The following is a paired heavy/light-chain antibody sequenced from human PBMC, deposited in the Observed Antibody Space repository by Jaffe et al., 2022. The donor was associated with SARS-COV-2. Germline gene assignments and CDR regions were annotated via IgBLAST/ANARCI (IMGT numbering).Light chain of an antibody. V-gene: IGLV3-21*02. CDR2: DDS. Sequence: SYVLTQPPSVSVAPGQTARITCGGNNIGSKSVHWYQQKPGQAPVLVVYDDSDRPSGIPERFSGSNSGNTATLTISRVEAGDEADYYCQVWDSSSDPPYVFGTGTKVTVL. J-gene: IGLJ1*01. CDR1: NIGSKS. CDR3: QVWDSSSDPPYV.
Heavy chain of an antibody. CDR3: ARGQQPSSHSRWVYDFWSGYRPPGFDP. CDR2: MNPNSGNT. Sequence: QVQLVQSGAEVKKPGASVKVSCKASGYTFTSYDINWVRQATGQGLEWMGWMNPNSGNTGYAQKFQGRVTMTRNTSISTAYMELSSLRSEDTAVYYCARGQQPSSHSRWVYDFWSGYRPPGFDPWGQGTLVTVSS. D-gene: IGHD3-3*01. J-gene: IGHJ5*02. V-gene: IGHV1-8*01. CDR1: GYTFTSYD.